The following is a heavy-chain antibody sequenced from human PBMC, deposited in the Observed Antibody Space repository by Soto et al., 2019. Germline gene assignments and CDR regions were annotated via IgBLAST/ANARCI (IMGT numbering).Heavy chain of an antibody. CDR1: GFTFSTCS. CDR3: TTEYNSRQDLNH. D-gene: IGHD6-6*01. V-gene: IGHV3-21*01. CDR2: IIATGTYT. J-gene: IGHJ5*02. Sequence: EVQLVESGGGLVEPGGSLRPSCATSGFTFSTCSMNWVRQAPGKGLEWVSSIIATGTYTSYADSLKGRFTISRDKARNSFFLQMSSLIVEDTAFYYCTTEYNSRQDLNHWGQGALVTVSS.